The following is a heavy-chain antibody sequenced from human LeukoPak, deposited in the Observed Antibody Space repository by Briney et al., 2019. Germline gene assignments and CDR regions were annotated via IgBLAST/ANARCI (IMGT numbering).Heavy chain of an antibody. V-gene: IGHV1-46*01. J-gene: IGHJ4*02. Sequence: ASVTVSCKASGYTFTSYYMHWVRQAPGQGLEWMGIINTSGGSTSYAQKFQGRVTMTRDTSTSTVYMELSSLRSEDTAAYYCARAGGYYDSSGYYDYWGQGTLVTVSS. D-gene: IGHD3-22*01. CDR1: GYTFTSYY. CDR2: INTSGGST. CDR3: ARAGGYYDSSGYYDY.